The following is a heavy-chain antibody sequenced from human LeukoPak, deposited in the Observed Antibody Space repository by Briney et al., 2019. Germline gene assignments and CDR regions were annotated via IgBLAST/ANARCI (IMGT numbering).Heavy chain of an antibody. J-gene: IGHJ4*02. CDR2: ISANNGNT. CDR3: ARDLLAMIPSFSAEY. Sequence: ASVKVSCKASGYTFTSYGISWVRQAPGQGLEWMGWISANNGNTIYAQKLRGRVTMTTDTSTSTAYMELRSLRSDDTAVYCCARDLLAMIPSFSAEYWGQGTLVTVSS. D-gene: IGHD5-12*01. V-gene: IGHV1-18*01. CDR1: GYTFTSYG.